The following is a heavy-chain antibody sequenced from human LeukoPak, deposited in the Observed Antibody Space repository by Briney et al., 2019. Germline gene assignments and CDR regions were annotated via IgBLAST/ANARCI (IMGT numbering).Heavy chain of an antibody. CDR3: ASSRGIAVAGSDAFDI. D-gene: IGHD6-19*01. V-gene: IGHV1-69*13. CDR2: IIPIFGTA. Sequence: SVKVSCMSSGYTFTNFYMHWLRQAPGQGLEWMGGIIPIFGTANYAQKFQGRVTITADESTSTAYMELSSLRSEDTAVYYCASSRGIAVAGSDAFDIWGQGTMVTVSS. J-gene: IGHJ3*02. CDR1: GYTFTNFY.